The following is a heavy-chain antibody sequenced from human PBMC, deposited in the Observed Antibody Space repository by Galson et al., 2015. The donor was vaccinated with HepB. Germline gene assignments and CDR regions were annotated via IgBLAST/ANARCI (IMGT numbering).Heavy chain of an antibody. CDR1: GFTFSSYA. CDR3: VKDRHYYDSSGYYLDAFDI. V-gene: IGHV3-64D*06. Sequence: SLRLSCAASGFTFSSYAMHWVRQAPGKGLEYVSAISSNGGSTYYADSVKGRFTISRDNSKNTLYLQMSSLRAEDTAVYYCVKDRHYYDSSGYYLDAFDIWGQGTMVTVSS. D-gene: IGHD3-22*01. J-gene: IGHJ3*02. CDR2: ISSNGGST.